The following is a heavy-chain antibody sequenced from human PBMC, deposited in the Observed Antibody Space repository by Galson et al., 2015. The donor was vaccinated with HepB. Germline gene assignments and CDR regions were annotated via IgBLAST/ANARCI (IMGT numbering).Heavy chain of an antibody. V-gene: IGHV1-69*02. CDR3: ASLRGYSYDFDY. Sequence: SVKVSCKASGGTFSSYTISWVRQAPGQGLEWMGRIIPILGIANYAQKFQGRVTITADKSTSTAYMELSSLRSEDTAVYYCASLRGYSYDFDYWGQGTLVTVSS. D-gene: IGHD5-18*01. J-gene: IGHJ4*02. CDR1: GGTFSSYT. CDR2: IIPILGIA.